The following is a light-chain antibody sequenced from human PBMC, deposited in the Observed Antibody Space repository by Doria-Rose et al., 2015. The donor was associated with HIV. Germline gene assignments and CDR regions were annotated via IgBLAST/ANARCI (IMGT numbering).Light chain of an antibody. J-gene: IGLJ1*01. CDR1: GADIGAYNF. CDR2: EVS. V-gene: IGLV2-14*01. Sequence: CTGTGADIGAYNFVSWYQHSPGKAPKLIIYEVSNRPSGVSDRFSASKTANSASLTISGLQPEDEADYYCSSYTSGSTLYVFGPVTTVSVL. CDR3: SSYTSGSTLYV.